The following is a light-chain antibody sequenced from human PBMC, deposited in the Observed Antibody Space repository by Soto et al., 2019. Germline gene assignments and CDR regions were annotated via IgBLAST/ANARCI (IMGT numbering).Light chain of an antibody. Sequence: QSVLAQPASVSGSPGQSITISCTGTTSDVGGYNSVSWYQQHPGKAPELMIYDVSNRPSGISYRFSGSKSGNTASPTISGLQAEDEADYYCSSRTNTSTRVFGTETKVTVL. CDR2: DVS. J-gene: IGLJ1*01. CDR1: TSDVGGYNS. CDR3: SSRTNTSTRV. V-gene: IGLV2-14*01.